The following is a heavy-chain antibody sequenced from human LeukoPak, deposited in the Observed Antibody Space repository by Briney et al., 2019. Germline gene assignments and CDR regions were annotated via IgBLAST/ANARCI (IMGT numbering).Heavy chain of an antibody. D-gene: IGHD1-26*01. CDR2: IYPGDSDT. V-gene: IGHV5-51*01. CDR1: GSIFTSYW. Sequence: GASLQICSECSGSIFTSYWIGWGRQLAGKGLECMGIIYPGDSDTRYSPSFQGHVTISADKSISTAYLQWSSLKASDTAMYYCARHILGLSLDYWGQGTLVTVSS. J-gene: IGHJ4*02. CDR3: ARHILGLSLDY.